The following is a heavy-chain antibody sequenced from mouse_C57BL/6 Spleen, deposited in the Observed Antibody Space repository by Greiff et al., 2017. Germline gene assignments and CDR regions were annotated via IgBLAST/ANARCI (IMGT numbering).Heavy chain of an antibody. J-gene: IGHJ1*03. D-gene: IGHD1-1*01. CDR1: GYTFTSYW. CDR2: IYPGSGST. Sequence: QVQLQQPGAELVKPGASVKMSCKASGYTFTSYWITWVKQRPGQGLEWIGDIYPGSGSTNYNEKFKSKATLTVDTSSSTAYRRRSSLTSEDSAVYYCARGGDYGSSHYWYFDFWGTGTTVTVSS. V-gene: IGHV1-55*01. CDR3: ARGGDYGSSHYWYFDF.